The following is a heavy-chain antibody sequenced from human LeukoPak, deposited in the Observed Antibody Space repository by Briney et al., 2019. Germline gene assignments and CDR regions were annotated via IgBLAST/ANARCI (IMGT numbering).Heavy chain of an antibody. J-gene: IGHJ4*02. D-gene: IGHD4-11*01. Sequence: ASVKVSCKASGGTFKNYAISWVRQAPGQGLEWMGGILPIFGTTNYAQKFQARVTITADESTSTAYMELSSLRSEDTAVYYCARANLDYSNYVVRFSPFDYWGQGTLVTVSS. CDR3: ARANLDYSNYVVRFSPFDY. V-gene: IGHV1-69*13. CDR1: GGTFKNYA. CDR2: ILPIFGTT.